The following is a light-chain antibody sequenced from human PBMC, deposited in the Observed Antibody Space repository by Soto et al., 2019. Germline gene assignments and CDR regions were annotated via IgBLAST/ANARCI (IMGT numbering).Light chain of an antibody. Sequence: EIVLTQSPGTLSLSPGERATLSCRASQTVSSNYLAWYQQKPGQAPRLLIYGASSRATDIPDRFSGSGSGTDFTLTISRLEPEDFAVYYCQQYGSSGTFGQGTKVDIK. CDR2: GAS. CDR1: QTVSSNY. J-gene: IGKJ1*01. CDR3: QQYGSSGT. V-gene: IGKV3-20*01.